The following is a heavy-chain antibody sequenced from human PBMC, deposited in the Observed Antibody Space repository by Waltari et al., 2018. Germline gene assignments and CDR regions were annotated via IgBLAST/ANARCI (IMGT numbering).Heavy chain of an antibody. Sequence: QVQLQESVPSLLKPSETLSLIRPVSGGSISGFYWSWVRQPPGKGLDWIGYIYYTGSTNFNPSLKSRVTMSVDTSKNQFSLKLSSVTAADTAFYYCARGGGGDWEWFDPWGQGTLVTVSS. D-gene: IGHD2-21*02. CDR3: ARGGGGDWEWFDP. CDR1: GGSISGFY. V-gene: IGHV4-59*01. CDR2: IYYTGST. J-gene: IGHJ5*02.